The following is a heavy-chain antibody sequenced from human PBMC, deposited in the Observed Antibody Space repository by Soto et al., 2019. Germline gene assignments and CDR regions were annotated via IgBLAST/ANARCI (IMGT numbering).Heavy chain of an antibody. Sequence: HPGGSLRLSCAASGFTFSTYGMHWVRQAPGKGLEWVAVISYDGSNKFYADSVKGRFTISRDNSKNTLFLQMNSLRPEDTAVYYCAYAVTSFSGYYYYGMDVWGQGTTVTVSS. V-gene: IGHV3-30*03. CDR1: GFTFSTYG. D-gene: IGHD3-9*01. CDR2: ISYDGSNK. CDR3: AYAVTSFSGYYYYGMDV. J-gene: IGHJ6*02.